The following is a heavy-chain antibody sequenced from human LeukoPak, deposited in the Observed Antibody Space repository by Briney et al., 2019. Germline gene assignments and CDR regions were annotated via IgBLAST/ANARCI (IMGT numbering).Heavy chain of an antibody. J-gene: IGHJ4*02. CDR3: ARSRGTYSFDY. D-gene: IGHD3-10*01. CDR2: INPNSGAT. CDR1: GYTFTGYY. V-gene: IGHV1-2*02. Sequence: ASVMVSCKASGYTFTGYYMHWVRQAPGHGLEWMGSINPNSGATNSAQKFQGRVTMTRDTSISTAYMELSRLTSDDTAVYYCARSRGTYSFDYWGQGALVTVSS.